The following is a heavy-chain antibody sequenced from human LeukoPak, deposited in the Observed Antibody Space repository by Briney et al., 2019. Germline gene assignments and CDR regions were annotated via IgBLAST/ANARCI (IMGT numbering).Heavy chain of an antibody. Sequence: PGGSLRLSCAASGFTFSSYAMHWVRQAPGKGLEWVAVISYDGSNKYYADSVKGRFTISRDNSKNTLYLQMNSLRAEDTAVYYCARTSVVAGSFDYWGQGTLVTVSS. CDR3: ARTSVVAGSFDY. CDR2: ISYDGSNK. D-gene: IGHD2-15*01. J-gene: IGHJ4*02. CDR1: GFTFSSYA. V-gene: IGHV3-30*04.